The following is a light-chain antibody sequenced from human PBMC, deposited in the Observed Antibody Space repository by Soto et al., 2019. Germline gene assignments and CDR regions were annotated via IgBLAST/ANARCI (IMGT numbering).Light chain of an antibody. CDR3: CSYAGSYNLEV. CDR1: SRDVGGYDF. CDR2: DVT. J-gene: IGLJ3*02. V-gene: IGLV2-11*01. Sequence: QAVLTQPRSVSGSPGQSVTISCTGTSRDVGGYDFVSWYQKHPGKAPKLMIYDVTKRPSGVPDRFSGSKSGSSASLTISGLQAEDEADYYCCSYAGSYNLEVFGGGTKLTVL.